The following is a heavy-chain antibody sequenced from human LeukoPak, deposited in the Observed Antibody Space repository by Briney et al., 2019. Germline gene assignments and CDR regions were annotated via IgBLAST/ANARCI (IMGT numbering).Heavy chain of an antibody. CDR2: IKQDGSDK. V-gene: IGHV3-7*01. CDR3: GRGGYTSRWYWVH. CDR1: GCSFTNSW. D-gene: IGHD6-19*01. Sequence: GGALRLSCAASGCSFTNSWMTWVRQAAGKGREGVANIKQDGSDKYYVDPVKARFPVSRDNAKNSLFLQMHNLRVDDTAVYYCGRGGYTSRWYWVHWGQGTQVTVSS. J-gene: IGHJ1*01.